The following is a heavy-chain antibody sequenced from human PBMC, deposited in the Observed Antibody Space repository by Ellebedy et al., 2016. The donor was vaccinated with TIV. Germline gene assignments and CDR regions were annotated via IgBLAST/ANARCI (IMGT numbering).Heavy chain of an antibody. Sequence: MPSETLSLTCTVSGGSISSYYWSWIRQPPGKGLEWIGYIYYSGSTNYNPSLKSRVTISVDTSKNQFSLKLSSVTAADTAVYYCARGRGAAMVHVLDYWGQGTLVTVSS. CDR3: ARGRGAAMVHVLDY. D-gene: IGHD5-18*01. J-gene: IGHJ4*02. CDR2: IYYSGST. V-gene: IGHV4-59*12. CDR1: GGSISSYY.